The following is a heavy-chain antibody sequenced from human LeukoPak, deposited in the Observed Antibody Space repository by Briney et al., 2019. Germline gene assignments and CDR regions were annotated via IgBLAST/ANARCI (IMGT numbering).Heavy chain of an antibody. CDR1: GGSTTGYY. J-gene: IGHJ3*01. D-gene: IGHD2-21*02. CDR3: ARHMSVTYDAFDV. CDR2: VYYSGRT. Sequence: SETLSLTCTVSGGSTTGYYWTWIRQPPGKGLEWIGYVYYSGRTSYNASLKSRVTTSVDTSKNQFFLKLSSVTAADTAVYYCARHMSVTYDAFDVWGQGSMVTVSS. V-gene: IGHV4-59*08.